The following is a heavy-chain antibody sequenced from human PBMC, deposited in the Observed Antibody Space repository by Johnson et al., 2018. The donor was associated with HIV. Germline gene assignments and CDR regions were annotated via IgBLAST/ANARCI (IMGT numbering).Heavy chain of an antibody. CDR2: IWYDGSNK. CDR1: GFTFSSYG. J-gene: IGHJ3*02. CDR3: AKGTHYSDSSGYWSNDAFDI. D-gene: IGHD3-22*01. V-gene: IGHV3-33*06. Sequence: QVRLVESGGGVVQPGRSLRLSCAASGFTFSSYGMHWVRQAPGKGLEWVAVIWYDGSNKYYADSVKGRFTISRDNSKNTLHLQMNSLRAEDTAVYYCAKGTHYSDSSGYWSNDAFDIWGQGTRVTVSS.